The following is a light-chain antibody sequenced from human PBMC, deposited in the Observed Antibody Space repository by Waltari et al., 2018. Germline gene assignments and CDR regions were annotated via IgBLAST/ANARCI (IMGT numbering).Light chain of an antibody. J-gene: IGKJ1*01. CDR1: ETLLLTDGHTY. CDR2: QVS. Sequence: VVMTQSPDSLSVTLGQPASISCRPNETLLLTDGHTYLNWIHQSPGHSPRRLIYQVSDRYSGVPDRVSGSGAGTDFTRGISRVEAEDGGVYYGMLGARPWTFGAGTKVEIK. V-gene: IGKV2-30*02. CDR3: MLGARPWT.